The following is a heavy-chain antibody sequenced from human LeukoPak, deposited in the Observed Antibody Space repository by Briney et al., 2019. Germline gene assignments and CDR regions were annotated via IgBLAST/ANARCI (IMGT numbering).Heavy chain of an antibody. CDR1: GGTFSSYA. V-gene: IGHV1-69*13. CDR3: ARDGRRGYSYGSEDWFDP. J-gene: IGHJ5*02. D-gene: IGHD5-18*01. CDR2: IIPIFGTA. Sequence: WASVKVSCKASGGTFSSYAISWVRQAPGQGLEWMGGIIPIFGTANYAQKFQGRVTITADESTSTAYMELSSLRSEDTAVYYCARDGRRGYSYGSEDWFDPWGQGTLVTVSS.